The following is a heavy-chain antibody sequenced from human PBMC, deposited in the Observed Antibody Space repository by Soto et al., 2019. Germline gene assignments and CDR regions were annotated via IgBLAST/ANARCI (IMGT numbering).Heavy chain of an antibody. D-gene: IGHD1-20*01. CDR1: GFNVSGVF. CDR3: ARQITGPPFDY. CDR2: IYSGERA. J-gene: IGHJ4*02. V-gene: IGHV3-66*04. Sequence: GGSLRLSCEATGFNVSGVFITWVRQAPGKGLEWVSVIYSGERAYYSDSVKGRFTISRDSSKNTLYLQLNSLRADDTAVYYCARQITGPPFDYWGQGTLVTVSS.